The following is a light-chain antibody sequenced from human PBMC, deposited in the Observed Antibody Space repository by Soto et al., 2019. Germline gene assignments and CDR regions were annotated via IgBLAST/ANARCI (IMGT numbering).Light chain of an antibody. CDR1: QSVSRN. Sequence: EIVMTQSPDTLSVFPGDRATLSCRASQSVSRNLAWYQQKPGQAPRLLIYGASTRATGIPARFSASGSGTEFTLTISSLQSEDFALYYCHQYNNWPPVTFGGGTKVEIK. J-gene: IGKJ4*01. CDR2: GAS. CDR3: HQYNNWPPVT. V-gene: IGKV3-15*01.